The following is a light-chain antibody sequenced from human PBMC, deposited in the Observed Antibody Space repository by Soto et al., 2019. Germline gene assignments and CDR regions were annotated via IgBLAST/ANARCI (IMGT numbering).Light chain of an antibody. Sequence: QSALTQPPSASGSPGQSVTVSCTGTSSDVGAYNYVSWYQQHPGKAPKLMIYEVSKRPSGVPDRFSGSKSGSTASLTVSGLQAEDEADYYCSSYAGSNNHVVFGGGTKLTVL. CDR2: EVS. V-gene: IGLV2-8*01. CDR3: SSYAGSNNHVV. J-gene: IGLJ2*01. CDR1: SSDVGAYNY.